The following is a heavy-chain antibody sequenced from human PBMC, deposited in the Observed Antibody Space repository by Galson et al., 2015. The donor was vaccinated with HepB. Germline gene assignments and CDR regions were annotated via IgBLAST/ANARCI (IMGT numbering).Heavy chain of an antibody. CDR1: GFTFSDYY. J-gene: IGHJ6*02. D-gene: IGHD1-7*01. V-gene: IGHV3-11*06. CDR2: ISGSSSYT. Sequence: SLRLSCAASGFTFSDYYMSWIRQAPGKGLEWVSYISGSSSYTNYADSVKGRFTISRDNAKNSLYLQMNSLRAEDTAVYYCARQAELELHYGMDVWGQGTTVTVSS. CDR3: ARQAELELHYGMDV.